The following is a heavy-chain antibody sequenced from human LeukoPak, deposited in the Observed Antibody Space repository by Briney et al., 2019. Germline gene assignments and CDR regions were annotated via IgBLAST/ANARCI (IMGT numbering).Heavy chain of an antibody. CDR3: ARDQEFDYYDSSGYYGLDY. Sequence: PGGSLRLSCAASGFTFSDYYMSWIRQAPGKGLEWVSYISSSGSTIYYADSVKGRFTISRDNAKNSLYLQMNSLRAEDTAVYYCARDQEFDYYDSSGYYGLDYWGQGTLVTVSS. V-gene: IGHV3-11*01. CDR1: GFTFSDYY. J-gene: IGHJ4*02. D-gene: IGHD3-22*01. CDR2: ISSSGSTI.